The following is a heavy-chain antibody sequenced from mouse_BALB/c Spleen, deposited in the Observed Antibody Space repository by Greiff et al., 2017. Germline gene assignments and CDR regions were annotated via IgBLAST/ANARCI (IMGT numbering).Heavy chain of an antibody. J-gene: IGHJ3*01. CDR1: GFTFSSFG. CDR2: ISSGSSTI. V-gene: IGHV5-17*02. Sequence: EVKLVESGGGLVQPGGSRKLSCAASGFTFSSFGMHWVRQAPEKGLEWVAYISSGSSTIYYADTVKGRFTISRDNPKNTLFLQMTSLRSEDTAMYYCARSGVYYRSWFAYWGQGTLVTVSA. CDR3: ARSGVYYRSWFAY. D-gene: IGHD2-14*01.